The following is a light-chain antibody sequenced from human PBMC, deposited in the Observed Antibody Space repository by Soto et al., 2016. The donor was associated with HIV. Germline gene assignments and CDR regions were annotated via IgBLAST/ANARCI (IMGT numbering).Light chain of an antibody. V-gene: IGKV1-9*01. CDR3: QQVNGFPLLT. Sequence: DIQLTQSPSFLSASVGDRVTITCRASQDIASYLVWYRQNRGKAPKLLIYAASTLQSGVPSRFSGSGSGTEFTLTISSLQPEDSATYYCQQVNGFPLLTFGGGTKVEIK. J-gene: IGKJ4*01. CDR2: AAS. CDR1: QDIASY.